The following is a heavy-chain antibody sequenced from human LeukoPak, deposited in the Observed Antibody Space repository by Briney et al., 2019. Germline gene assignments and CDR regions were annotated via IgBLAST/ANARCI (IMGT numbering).Heavy chain of an antibody. CDR3: ARSNYYDSSGFDY. CDR2: INHSGST. Sequence: PSETLSLTCAVYGGSFSGYYWSSIRQPPGKGLEWIGEINHSGSTNYNPSLKSRVTISVDTSKNQFSLKLSSVTAADTAVYYCARSNYYDSSGFDYWGQGTLVTVSS. CDR1: GGSFSGYY. V-gene: IGHV4-34*01. D-gene: IGHD3-22*01. J-gene: IGHJ4*02.